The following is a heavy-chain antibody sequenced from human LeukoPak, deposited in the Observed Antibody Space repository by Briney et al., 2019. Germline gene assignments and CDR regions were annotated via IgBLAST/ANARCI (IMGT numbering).Heavy chain of an antibody. CDR1: GYTFTSYG. V-gene: IGHV1-18*01. CDR2: ISAYNGNT. Sequence: ASVKVSCKASGYTFTSYGISWVQQAPGQGLEWMGWISAYNGNTNYAQKLQGRVTMTTDTSTSTAYMELRSLRSDDTAVYYCARDLIGAGVFDYWGQGTLVTVSS. D-gene: IGHD3-10*01. J-gene: IGHJ4*02. CDR3: ARDLIGAGVFDY.